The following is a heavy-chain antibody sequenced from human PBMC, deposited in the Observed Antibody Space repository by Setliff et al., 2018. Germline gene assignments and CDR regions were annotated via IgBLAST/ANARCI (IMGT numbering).Heavy chain of an antibody. CDR1: GFTFSSYA. D-gene: IGHD3-22*01. V-gene: IGHV3-23*01. Sequence: PGGSLRLSCAASGFTFSSYAMSWVRQAPGKGLEWVSAITGSGGSTYYADSVKGRFTISRDNSKNTLYLQLNSLRAEDTAIYYCAGGYPSNFDYWGQGTLVTVSS. CDR2: ITGSGGST. J-gene: IGHJ4*02. CDR3: AGGYPSNFDY.